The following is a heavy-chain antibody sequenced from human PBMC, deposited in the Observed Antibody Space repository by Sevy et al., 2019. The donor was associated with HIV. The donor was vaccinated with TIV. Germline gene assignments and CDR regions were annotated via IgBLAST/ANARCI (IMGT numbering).Heavy chain of an antibody. V-gene: IGHV1-69*13. CDR2: NYPTSGTQ. CDR3: ARLYPCGGACYFFDS. D-gene: IGHD2-21*02. Sequence: ASVKVSCKVSGGNFRNYVITWVRQAPGQELDWMGGNYPTSGTQKYPQKFQGRVTIIADESTGTANMELSSLRSEDTAVYYCARLYPCGGACYFFDSWGQGTLVTVSS. J-gene: IGHJ4*02. CDR1: GGNFRNYV.